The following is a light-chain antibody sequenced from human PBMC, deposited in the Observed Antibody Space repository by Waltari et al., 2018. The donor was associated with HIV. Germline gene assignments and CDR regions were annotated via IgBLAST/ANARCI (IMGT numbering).Light chain of an antibody. Sequence: QLVLPQSPSASASLGASVKLTCTLSSGHSRYAIAWHPQQPEKGPRYLMKLNSDGSHTKGDGIPDRFSGSSSGAERYLTISSLQSEDEADYYCQTWATGSVVFGGGTKLTVL. CDR1: SGHSRYA. J-gene: IGLJ2*01. CDR2: LNSDGSH. V-gene: IGLV4-69*01. CDR3: QTWATGSVV.